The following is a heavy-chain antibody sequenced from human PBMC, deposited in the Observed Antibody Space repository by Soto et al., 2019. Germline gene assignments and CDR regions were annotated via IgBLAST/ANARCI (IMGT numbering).Heavy chain of an antibody. Sequence: GGSLRLSCAASGFTFSSYGMHWVRQAPGKGLEWVAVIWDDGNNKYYADSVKGRFTISRDNSKNTLYLQMNSLRAEDTAVYYCARDYYYDSSGYYLYHYYYGMDVWGQGTTVTVSS. V-gene: IGHV3-33*01. D-gene: IGHD3-22*01. CDR3: ARDYYYDSSGYYLYHYYYGMDV. CDR1: GFTFSSYG. J-gene: IGHJ6*02. CDR2: IWDDGNNK.